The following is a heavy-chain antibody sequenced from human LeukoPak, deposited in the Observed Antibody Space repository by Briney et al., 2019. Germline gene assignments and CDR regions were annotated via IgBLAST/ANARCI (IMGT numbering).Heavy chain of an antibody. D-gene: IGHD2-21*01. CDR1: GRSFSGYY. V-gene: IGHV4-34*01. CDR2: INHSGST. Sequence: SETLSLTCAVYGRSFSGYYWSWIRQPPGKGLEWIGEINHSGSTNYNPSLKSRVTISVDTSKNQFSLKLSSVTAADTAVYYCANGPPPCYGGDRLRYWGQGTLVTVSS. J-gene: IGHJ4*02. CDR3: ANGPPPCYGGDRLRY.